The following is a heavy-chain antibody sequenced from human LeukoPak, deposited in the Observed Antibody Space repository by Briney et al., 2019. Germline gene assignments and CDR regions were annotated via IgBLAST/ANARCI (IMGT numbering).Heavy chain of an antibody. CDR2: TNHDGSST. CDR1: GFTFSNFW. J-gene: IGHJ4*02. Sequence: GGSLRLSCATSGFTFSNFWMHWVRQAPGKGLVWVSRTNHDGSSTNYADSVKGRFTISRDNAKNTLYLQMNSLRAEDTAVYYCVRDWGYDSSGYWQKYFDTWGQGTLVTVPS. CDR3: VRDWGYDSSGYWQKYFDT. D-gene: IGHD3-22*01. V-gene: IGHV3-74*01.